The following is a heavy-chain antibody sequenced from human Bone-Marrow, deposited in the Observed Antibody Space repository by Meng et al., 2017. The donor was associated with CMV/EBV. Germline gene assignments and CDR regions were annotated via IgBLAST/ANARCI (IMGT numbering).Heavy chain of an antibody. J-gene: IGHJ6*02. V-gene: IGHV3-7*01. Sequence: ETLSLTCAASGFTFSSYWMSWVRQAPGKGLEWVANIKQDGSEKYYVDSVKGRFTISRDNAKNSLYLQMNSLRAEDTAVYYCARDGHGYSYGYPYYYYGMDVWGQGTTVTVSS. CDR1: GFTFSSYW. CDR3: ARDGHGYSYGYPYYYYGMDV. CDR2: IKQDGSEK. D-gene: IGHD5-18*01.